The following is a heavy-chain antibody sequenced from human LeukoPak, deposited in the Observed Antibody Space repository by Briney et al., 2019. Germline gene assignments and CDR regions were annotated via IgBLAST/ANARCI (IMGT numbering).Heavy chain of an antibody. CDR3: ARDQGPRSSGWSLLDY. V-gene: IGHV3-30-3*01. D-gene: IGHD6-19*01. Sequence: PGGXXXLXXXASGFTFSSXAMHXXXXAPXXGXXXXAXXSYDGSNKYYADSVKGRFTISRDNSKNTLYLQMNSMRAEDTAVYYCARDQGPRSSGWSLLDYWGQGTLVTVSS. CDR1: GFTFSSXA. J-gene: IGHJ4*02. CDR2: XSYDGSNK.